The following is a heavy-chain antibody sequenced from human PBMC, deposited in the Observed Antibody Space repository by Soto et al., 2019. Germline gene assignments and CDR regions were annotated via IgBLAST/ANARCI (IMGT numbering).Heavy chain of an antibody. D-gene: IGHD3-10*01. V-gene: IGHV3-53*01. CDR1: GFTVSSNY. CDR2: IYSGGST. Sequence: GGSLRLSCAASGFTVSSNYMSWVRQAPGKGLEWVSVIYSGGSTYYADSVKGRFTISRDNSKNTLYLQMNSLRAEDTAVYYCGREGRLLWFGEPDYYYYGMDVWGQGTTVTVSS. CDR3: GREGRLLWFGEPDYYYYGMDV. J-gene: IGHJ6*02.